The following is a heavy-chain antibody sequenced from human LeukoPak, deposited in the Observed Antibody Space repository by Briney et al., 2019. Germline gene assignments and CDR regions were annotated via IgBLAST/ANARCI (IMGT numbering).Heavy chain of an antibody. D-gene: IGHD4/OR15-4a*01. CDR3: ATLRVNWFDP. J-gene: IGHJ5*02. CDR2: IYYSGST. Sequence: SETLSLTCTVSGGSISSYYWSWFRHPPGKGLEWIGYIYYSGSTNYNPSLKSRVTISVDTSKNQFSLKLSSVTAADTAVYYCATLRVNWFDPWGQGTLVTVSS. CDR1: GGSISSYY. V-gene: IGHV4-59*13.